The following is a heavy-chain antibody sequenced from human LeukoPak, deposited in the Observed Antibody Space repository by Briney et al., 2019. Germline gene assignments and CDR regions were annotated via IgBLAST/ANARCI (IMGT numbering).Heavy chain of an antibody. Sequence: GGSLRLSWAPSGFTFVIYAMHGVRQAPGKGLGWVAVIWYDGSNKYYADSVKGRFTISRDNSKNTLYLQMNSLRAEDTAVYYCAREGIAAAGLLDYWGQGTLVTVSS. J-gene: IGHJ4*02. V-gene: IGHV3-33*01. CDR3: AREGIAAAGLLDY. CDR2: IWYDGSNK. CDR1: GFTFVIYA. D-gene: IGHD6-13*01.